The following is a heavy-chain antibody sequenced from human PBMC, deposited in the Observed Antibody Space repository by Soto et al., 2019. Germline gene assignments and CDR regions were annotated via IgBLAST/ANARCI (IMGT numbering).Heavy chain of an antibody. D-gene: IGHD3-10*01. CDR1: GASITNYY. J-gene: IGHJ3*02. CDR3: ARRRLLWFEEPCHAFDI. CDR2: MSYSGAT. Sequence: PSETLSLTCTVSGASITNYYWTWIRQSPGKGLEWVGYMSYSGATNSSPSLKSRVTISVDTSKNQFSLKLSSVTAADTAVYYCARRRLLWFEEPCHAFDIWGHGAPVTVSS. V-gene: IGHV4-59*01.